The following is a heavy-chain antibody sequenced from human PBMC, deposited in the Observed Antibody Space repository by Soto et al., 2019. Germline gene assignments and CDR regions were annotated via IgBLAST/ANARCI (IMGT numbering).Heavy chain of an antibody. V-gene: IGHV1-58*01. CDR3: AAAPSRYYYDSSGRFDP. CDR1: GFTFTSSA. Sequence: SVKVSCKASGFTFTSSAVQWVRQARGQRLEWIGWIVVGSGNTNYAQKFQERVTITRDMSTSTAYMELSSLRSEDTAVYYCAAAPSRYYYDSSGRFDPWGQGTLVTVSS. CDR2: IVVGSGNT. D-gene: IGHD3-22*01. J-gene: IGHJ5*02.